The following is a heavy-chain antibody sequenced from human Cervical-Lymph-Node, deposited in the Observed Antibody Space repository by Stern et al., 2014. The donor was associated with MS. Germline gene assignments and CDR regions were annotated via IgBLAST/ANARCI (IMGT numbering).Heavy chain of an antibody. D-gene: IGHD3-3*01. CDR2: IYTDDST. CDR1: GFTVSNNY. Sequence: EVQLEESGGGLIQPGGSLRLSCAAPGFTVSNNYMRWVRQAPGQGLEWVSLIYTDDSTYYAGSVNGRFAISRVSSTNKLFLQMNSLRAEDTAVYYCARAIFGVNTAAMAPDAFDTWGQGTMVTVSS. V-gene: IGHV3-53*01. J-gene: IGHJ3*02. CDR3: ARAIFGVNTAAMAPDAFDT.